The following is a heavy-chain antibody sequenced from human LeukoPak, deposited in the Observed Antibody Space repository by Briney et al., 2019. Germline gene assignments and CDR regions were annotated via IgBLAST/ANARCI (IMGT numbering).Heavy chain of an antibody. CDR2: ISGNNDNP. D-gene: IGHD1-26*01. CDR1: GYTFSNLG. Sequence: ASVWDSRKASGYTFSNLGISWVRQAPGQGLEWMGWISGNNDNPNYVQKFQGRLTVTTDSSTNTAYMELRNLSSVDTAVYYSARDGTSTDDYWGQGTLVTVSS. J-gene: IGHJ4*02. V-gene: IGHV1-18*01. CDR3: ARDGTSTDDY.